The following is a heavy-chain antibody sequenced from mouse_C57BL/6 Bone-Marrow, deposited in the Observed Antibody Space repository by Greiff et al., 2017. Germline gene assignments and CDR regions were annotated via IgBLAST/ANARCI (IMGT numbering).Heavy chain of an antibody. CDR1: GYAFTNYL. V-gene: IGHV1-54*01. J-gene: IGHJ3*01. Sequence: VQLVESGAELVRPGTSVKVSCKASGYAFTNYLIEWVKQRPGPGLEWIGVINPGSGGTNYNEKFKGKATLTADKSSSTAYMQLSSLPSEGSAVYFCARGNWFAYWGQGTLVTVSA. CDR3: ARGNWFAY. CDR2: INPGSGGT.